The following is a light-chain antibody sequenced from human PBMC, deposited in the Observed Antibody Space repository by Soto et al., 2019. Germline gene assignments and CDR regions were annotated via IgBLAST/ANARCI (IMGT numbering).Light chain of an antibody. Sequence: QLTQTPSSLSASVGDRVTLAWRVSQGIGSYLAWYQQKPGEAPKLLIFAASTWQSGVPSRFSGSGSGTDFTLTISSLQAEDFAGYYCQQLSTSPSTFGGGTKVDIK. J-gene: IGKJ4*01. V-gene: IGKV1-9*01. CDR2: AAS. CDR1: QGIGSY. CDR3: QQLSTSPST.